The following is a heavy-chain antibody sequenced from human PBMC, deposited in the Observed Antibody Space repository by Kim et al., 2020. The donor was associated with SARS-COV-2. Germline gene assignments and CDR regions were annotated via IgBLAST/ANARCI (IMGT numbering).Heavy chain of an antibody. CDR2: ISSSSYI. D-gene: IGHD2-15*01. CDR3: AREIVVVVAATSGYNWFDP. J-gene: IGHJ5*02. CDR1: GFTFSSYS. Sequence: GGSLRLSCAASGFTFSSYSMNWVRQAPGKGLEWVSSISSSSYIYYADSVKGRFTISRDNAKNSLYLQMNSLRAEDTAVYYCAREIVVVVAATSGYNWFDPWGQGTLVTDAS. V-gene: IGHV3-21*01.